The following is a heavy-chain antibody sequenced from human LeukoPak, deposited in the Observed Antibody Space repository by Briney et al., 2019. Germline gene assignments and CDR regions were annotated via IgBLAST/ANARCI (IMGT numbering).Heavy chain of an antibody. Sequence: SETLSLTCTVSDGSISSYYWSWIRQPPGKGLEWIGYIYYSGSTNYNPSLKSRVTISVKTSKNQFSLKLSSVTAADTAVYYCARGGYDFSYYYYMDVWGKGTTVTISS. CDR3: ARGGYDFSYYYYMDV. V-gene: IGHV4-59*01. CDR2: IYYSGST. CDR1: DGSISSYY. J-gene: IGHJ6*03. D-gene: IGHD3-3*01.